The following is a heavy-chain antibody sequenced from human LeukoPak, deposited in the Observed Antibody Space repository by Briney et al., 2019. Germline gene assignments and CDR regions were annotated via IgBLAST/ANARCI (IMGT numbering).Heavy chain of an antibody. CDR3: ARDLNFWSGYYTAIYYFDY. V-gene: IGHV3-23*01. CDR1: GFTFSTYG. Sequence: PGGSLRLSCVASGFTFSTYGMSWVRQTPEKGLEWVSGVSSGGNTYYADSVKGRFTISRDNSKNTLFLQMNSLRAEDTAVYYCARDLNFWSGYYTAIYYFDYWAREPWPPSPQ. D-gene: IGHD3-3*01. J-gene: IGHJ4*02. CDR2: VSSGGNT.